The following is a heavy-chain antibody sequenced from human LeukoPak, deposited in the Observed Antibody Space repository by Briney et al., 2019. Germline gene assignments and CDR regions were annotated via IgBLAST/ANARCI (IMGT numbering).Heavy chain of an antibody. CDR2: TYYRSKWYN. CDR3: AGGSGIKYAFDI. D-gene: IGHD3-10*01. V-gene: IGHV6-1*01. Sequence: SQTLSLTRAISGDSVSSNSAAWNWIRQSPSRGLEWLGRTYYRSKWYNDYAVSVKSRITINPDTSKNQFSLQLNSVTPEDTAVYYCAGGSGIKYAFDIWGQGTMVTVSS. J-gene: IGHJ3*02. CDR1: GDSVSSNSAA.